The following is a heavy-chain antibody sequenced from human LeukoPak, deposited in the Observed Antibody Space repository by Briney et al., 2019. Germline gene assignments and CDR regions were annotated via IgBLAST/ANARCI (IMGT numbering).Heavy chain of an antibody. Sequence: SETLSLTCTVSGGSISSSSYYWGWIRQPPGKGLEWIGSIYYSGSTYYNPSLKSRVTISVDTSKNQFSLKLSSVTAADTAVYYCAGARRTPPDYYGSGSYPYYFDYWGQGTLVTVSS. CDR1: GGSISSSSYY. V-gene: IGHV4-39*01. J-gene: IGHJ4*02. D-gene: IGHD3-10*01. CDR2: IYYSGST. CDR3: AGARRTPPDYYGSGSYPYYFDY.